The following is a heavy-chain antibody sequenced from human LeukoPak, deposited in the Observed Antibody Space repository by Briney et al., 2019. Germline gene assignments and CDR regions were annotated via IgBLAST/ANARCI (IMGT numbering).Heavy chain of an antibody. CDR1: SDSINSGNYY. Sequence: PSETLSLTCTVSSDSINSGNYYWNWIRQPAGKGLEWIGYIYYSGSTNYNPSLKSRVTISVDTSKNQFSLKLRSVTAADTAVYYCARVTGYMIEDYFDYWGQGILVTVSS. CDR2: IYYSGST. J-gene: IGHJ4*02. D-gene: IGHD3-9*01. CDR3: ARVTGYMIEDYFDY. V-gene: IGHV4-61*10.